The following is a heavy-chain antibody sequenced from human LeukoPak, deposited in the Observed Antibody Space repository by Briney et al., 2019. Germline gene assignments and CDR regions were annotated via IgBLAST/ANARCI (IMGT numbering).Heavy chain of an antibody. CDR1: GGTFSSYA. J-gene: IGHJ5*02. V-gene: IGHV1-69*05. CDR3: ARARRITMIVVVEGDWFDP. CDR2: IIPIFGTA. Sequence: SVKVSCKASGGTFSSYAISWVRQAPGQRLEWMGRIIPIFGTANYAQKFQGRVTITTDESTSTAYMELSSLRSEDTAVYYWARARRITMIVVVEGDWFDPWGQGTLVTVSS. D-gene: IGHD3-22*01.